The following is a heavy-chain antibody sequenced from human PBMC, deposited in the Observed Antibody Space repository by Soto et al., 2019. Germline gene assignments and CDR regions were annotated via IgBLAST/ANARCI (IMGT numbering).Heavy chain of an antibody. Sequence: GGSLRLSCAASGFTFNNYWMHWVRQAPGKGLEWVANIKGDGNEKYYVDSVKGRFTISRDNTKYLLFLHMDSLRVEDTAMYYCARAIAASAAYWGQGTLVTVSS. V-gene: IGHV3-7*01. CDR3: ARAIAASAAY. J-gene: IGHJ4*02. CDR1: GFTFNNYW. CDR2: IKGDGNEK. D-gene: IGHD6-6*01.